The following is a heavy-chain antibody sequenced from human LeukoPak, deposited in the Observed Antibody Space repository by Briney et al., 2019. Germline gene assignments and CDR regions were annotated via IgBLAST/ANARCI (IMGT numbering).Heavy chain of an antibody. CDR3: AKSRVRSRITAMVFDY. J-gene: IGHJ4*02. D-gene: IGHD5-18*01. Sequence: GGSLRLSCAASGFTFSSYAMHWVRQAPGKGLEYVSAISSNGGSTYYANSVKGRFTISRDNSKNTLYLQMNSLRAEDTAVYYCAKSRVRSRITAMVFDYWGQGTLVTVSS. CDR1: GFTFSSYA. CDR2: ISSNGGST. V-gene: IGHV3-64*01.